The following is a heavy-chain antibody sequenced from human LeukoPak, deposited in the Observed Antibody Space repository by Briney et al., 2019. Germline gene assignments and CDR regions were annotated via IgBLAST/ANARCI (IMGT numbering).Heavy chain of an antibody. CDR1: GFTFSSCG. V-gene: IGHV3-30*02. CDR2: IRYDGSDK. CDR3: AKRDPTSGYYHLLDY. D-gene: IGHD3-22*01. J-gene: IGHJ4*01. Sequence: PGGSLRLSCAASGFTFSSCGMHWVRQAPGKGLEWVAFIRYDGSDKYYADSVKGRFTISRDNSNNALYLQMNSLRAEDTAVYYCAKRDPTSGYYHLLDYWGHGTLVTVSS.